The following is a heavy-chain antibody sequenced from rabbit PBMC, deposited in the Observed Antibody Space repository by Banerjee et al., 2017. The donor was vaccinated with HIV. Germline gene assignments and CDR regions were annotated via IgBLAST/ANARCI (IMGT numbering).Heavy chain of an antibody. V-gene: IGHV1S45*01. D-gene: IGHD4-1*01. CDR2: INAGNDGST. CDR1: GIDFSSYG. Sequence: QEQLVESGGGLVTLGGSLKLSCKASGIDFSSYGINWVRQAPVTGLEWIACINAGNDGSTCYASWAKGRFTISKTSSTTVTLQMTSLTAADTATYFCARETVSGWVNYDMDLWGPGTLVTVS. CDR3: ARETVSGWVNYDMDL. J-gene: IGHJ6*01.